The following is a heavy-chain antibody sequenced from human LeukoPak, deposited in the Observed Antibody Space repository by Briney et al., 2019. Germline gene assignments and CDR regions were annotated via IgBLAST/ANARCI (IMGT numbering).Heavy chain of an antibody. V-gene: IGHV1-69*13. Sequence: SVKVSCKASGGTFSSYAISWVRQAPGQGLEWMGGITPIFGTANYAQKFQGRVTITADESTSTAYMELSSLRSEDTAVYYCARDPSAVGATDYWGQGTLVTVSS. CDR1: GGTFSSYA. J-gene: IGHJ4*02. CDR2: ITPIFGTA. D-gene: IGHD1-26*01. CDR3: ARDPSAVGATDY.